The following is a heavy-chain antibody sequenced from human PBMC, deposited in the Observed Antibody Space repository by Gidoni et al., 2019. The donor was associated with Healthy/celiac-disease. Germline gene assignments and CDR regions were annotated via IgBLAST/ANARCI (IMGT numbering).Heavy chain of an antibody. CDR1: GGTFSSYA. Sequence: QVQLVQSEAEVKKPGSSVKVSCKASGGTFSSYAISWVRQAPGQGLEWMGGIIPIFSTANYAQKFQGRVTITADESTSTAYMELSSLRSEDTAVYYCAREPRYCSSTSCYSNWFDPWGQGTLVTVSS. J-gene: IGHJ5*02. V-gene: IGHV1-69*01. CDR2: IIPIFSTA. CDR3: AREPRYCSSTSCYSNWFDP. D-gene: IGHD2-2*02.